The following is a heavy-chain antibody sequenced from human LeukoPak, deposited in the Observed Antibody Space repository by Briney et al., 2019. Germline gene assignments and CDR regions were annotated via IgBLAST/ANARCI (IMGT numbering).Heavy chain of an antibody. V-gene: IGHV1-69*06. Sequence: GASVKVSCKASGGTFSSYDISWVRQAPGQGLEWMGGIIPMFGTANYAQKFQGRVTISADKSTSTAYMELSSLRSEDTAVYYCARDKTPNDFWSGYKSHNWFDPWGQGTLVTVSS. CDR1: GGTFSSYD. CDR2: IIPMFGTA. D-gene: IGHD3-3*01. J-gene: IGHJ5*02. CDR3: ARDKTPNDFWSGYKSHNWFDP.